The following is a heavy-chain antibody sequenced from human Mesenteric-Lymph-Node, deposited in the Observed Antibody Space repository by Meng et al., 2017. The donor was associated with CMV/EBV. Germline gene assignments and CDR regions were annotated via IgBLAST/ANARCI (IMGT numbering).Heavy chain of an antibody. CDR1: GGSISSFY. D-gene: IGHD2-21*01. J-gene: IGHJ4*02. CDR2: VYYSGST. V-gene: IGHV4-59*01. Sequence: GSLRLSCTVPGGSISSFYWNWIRQPPGKGLGWTGNVYYSGSTNYNPSLKSRVTISVDTSKNQFSLKRSSVTAEDTAVYYCAREGGDVPLFDYWGQGTLVTVSS. CDR3: AREGGDVPLFDY.